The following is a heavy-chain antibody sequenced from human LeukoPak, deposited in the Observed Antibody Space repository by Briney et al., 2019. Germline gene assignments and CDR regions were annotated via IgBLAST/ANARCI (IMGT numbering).Heavy chain of an antibody. Sequence: PSETLFLTCAVSGYSISSGYYWGWIRQPPGKGLEWIGSIYHSGSTYYNPSLKSRVTISVDTSKNQFSLKLSSVTAADTAVYYCARPHDYGGNSGGYWFDPWGQGTLVTVSS. V-gene: IGHV4-38-2*01. CDR1: GYSISSGYY. J-gene: IGHJ5*02. CDR3: ARPHDYGGNSGGYWFDP. CDR2: IYHSGST. D-gene: IGHD4-23*01.